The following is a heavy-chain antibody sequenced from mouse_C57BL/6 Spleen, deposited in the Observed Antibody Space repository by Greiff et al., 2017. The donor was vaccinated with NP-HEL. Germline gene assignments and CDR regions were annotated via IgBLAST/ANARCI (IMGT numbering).Heavy chain of an antibody. Sequence: EVHLVESGGDLVKPGGSLKLSCAASGFTFSSYGMSWVRQTPDKRLEWVATISSGGSYTYYPDSVKGRFTISRDNAKNTLYLQMSSLKSEDTAMYYCARQIFTTVVATRYFDVWGTGTTVTVSS. V-gene: IGHV5-6*01. D-gene: IGHD1-1*01. CDR2: ISSGGSYT. CDR3: ARQIFTTVVATRYFDV. J-gene: IGHJ1*03. CDR1: GFTFSSYG.